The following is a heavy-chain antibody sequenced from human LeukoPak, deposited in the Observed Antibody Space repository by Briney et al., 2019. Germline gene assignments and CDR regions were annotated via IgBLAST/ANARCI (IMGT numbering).Heavy chain of an antibody. V-gene: IGHV3-30-3*01. CDR1: GFTFSNYA. D-gene: IGHD3-10*01. J-gene: IGHJ4*02. CDR3: VKDRTGTYTLDY. CDR2: ISDDGSRQ. Sequence: GGSLRLSCAATGFTFSNYAIHWGRQAPGKGLEWVAFISDDGSRQHYADSVKGRFTISRDNSKNTLNLQMNSLRAEDTAVYYCVKDRTGTYTLDYWGQGALVTVSS.